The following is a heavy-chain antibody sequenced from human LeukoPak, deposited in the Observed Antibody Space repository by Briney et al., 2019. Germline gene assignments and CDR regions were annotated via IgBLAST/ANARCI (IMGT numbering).Heavy chain of an antibody. Sequence: GGSLRLSCAASGFTFDDYGMSWGRQAPGKGLEWGSGINWNGGSTGYADSVKGRFTISRDNAKNSLYLQMNSLRAEDTALYYCARVGSSSWYYFDYWGQGTLVTVSS. CDR1: GFTFDDYG. D-gene: IGHD6-13*01. CDR3: ARVGSSSWYYFDY. V-gene: IGHV3-20*04. CDR2: INWNGGST. J-gene: IGHJ4*02.